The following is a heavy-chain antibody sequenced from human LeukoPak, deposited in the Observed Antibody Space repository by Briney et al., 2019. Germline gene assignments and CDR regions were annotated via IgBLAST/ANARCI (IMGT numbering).Heavy chain of an antibody. CDR3: ARDFTTPGTVYSSGWWD. Sequence: GGSLRLSCAASGFTFSSYAMSWVRQAPGKGLEWVSAISGSGGSTYYADSVKGRFTISRDNSKNTLYLQMNSLRAEDTAVYYCARDFTTPGTVYSSGWWDWGQGTLVTVSS. V-gene: IGHV3-23*01. J-gene: IGHJ4*02. CDR2: ISGSGGST. CDR1: GFTFSSYA. D-gene: IGHD6-19*01.